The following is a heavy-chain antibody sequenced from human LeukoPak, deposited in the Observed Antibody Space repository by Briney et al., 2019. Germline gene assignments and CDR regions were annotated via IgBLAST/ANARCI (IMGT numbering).Heavy chain of an antibody. J-gene: IGHJ4*02. Sequence: PGGSLRLSCAPSGVTFSSYGMHWVRQAPGKGLEWVAVISYDGSNKYYADSVKGRFTISRDNSKNTLFLQMNSLRTDDTAVYSCAKAWEPQRSTSFDYWGQGTLVTVSS. D-gene: IGHD2-2*01. V-gene: IGHV3-30*18. CDR2: ISYDGSNK. CDR1: GVTFSSYG. CDR3: AKAWEPQRSTSFDY.